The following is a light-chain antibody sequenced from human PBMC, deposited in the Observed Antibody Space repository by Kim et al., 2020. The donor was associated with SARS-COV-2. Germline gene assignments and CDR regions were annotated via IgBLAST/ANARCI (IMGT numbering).Light chain of an antibody. J-gene: IGLJ3*02. Sequence: GQSITSSCTGTSMDVGGYDYVSWYQQHPGKAPKVMIYDVSNRPSGLSNRFSGSKSGNTASLTISGLQAEDEADYYCNSYTTSNTWVFGGGTQLTVL. CDR2: DVS. CDR3: NSYTTSNTWV. V-gene: IGLV2-14*03. CDR1: SMDVGGYDY.